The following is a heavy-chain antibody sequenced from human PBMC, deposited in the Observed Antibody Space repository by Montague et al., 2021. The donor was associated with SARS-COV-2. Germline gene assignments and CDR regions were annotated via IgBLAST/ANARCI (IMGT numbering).Heavy chain of an antibody. Sequence: SETRSLTCNVSGGFIRNYYWSWIRQPAGKGLEWIGRIYSSGSINYNPSLKTRITLSVDTSKNQLSLRLNSVTAADTAVYYCARNPGEYYGMDVWGQGTTVTVSS. J-gene: IGHJ6*02. V-gene: IGHV4-4*07. CDR2: IYSSGSI. CDR3: ARNPGEYYGMDV. CDR1: GGFIRNYY. D-gene: IGHD3-16*01.